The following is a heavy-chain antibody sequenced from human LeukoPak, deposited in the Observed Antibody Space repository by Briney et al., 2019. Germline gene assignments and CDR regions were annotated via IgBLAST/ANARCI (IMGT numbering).Heavy chain of an antibody. Sequence: SETLSLTCAVSGYSISSGYYWGWVRQPPGKGLEWIGSIYHSGSTYYNPSLKSRVTISVDTFKNQFSLKLSSVTAADMAAYYCARQPPTGSGAFDIWGQGTMVTVSS. D-gene: IGHD3-10*01. CDR2: IYHSGST. CDR3: ARQPPTGSGAFDI. CDR1: GYSISSGYY. J-gene: IGHJ3*02. V-gene: IGHV4-38-2*01.